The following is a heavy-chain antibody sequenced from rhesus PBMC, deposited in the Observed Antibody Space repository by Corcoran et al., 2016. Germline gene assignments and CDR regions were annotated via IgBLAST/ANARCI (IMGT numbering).Heavy chain of an antibody. CDR2: IYGNIPST. CDR3: ARDPGIAAGRGSYFDY. J-gene: IGHJ4*01. Sequence: QVQLQESGPGLVKPSETLSLTCAVSGGSISDYYSWNWIRQPPGKGLGWIGNIYGNIPSTDYNPSLRSRVTISEDTSKNQFFLKLSSVTAADTAVYYCARDPGIAAGRGSYFDYWGQGVLVTVSS. V-gene: IGHV4S9*01. D-gene: IGHD6-13*01. CDR1: GGSISDYYS.